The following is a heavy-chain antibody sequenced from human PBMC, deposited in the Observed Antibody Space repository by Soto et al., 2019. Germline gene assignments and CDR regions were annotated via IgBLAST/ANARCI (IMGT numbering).Heavy chain of an antibody. Sequence: PSETLSLTCTFSGNSISDRNYYWGWVRQPPGKGLEWIGSIFYTGSTSYSPSLRGRVTISVDTSKNQFSLKVTSVTAADTAIYFCATMTGFLVPTLEADYWGQGALVTVSS. D-gene: IGHD3-3*01. CDR1: GNSISDRNYY. CDR2: IFYTGST. CDR3: ATMTGFLVPTLEADY. J-gene: IGHJ4*02. V-gene: IGHV4-39*01.